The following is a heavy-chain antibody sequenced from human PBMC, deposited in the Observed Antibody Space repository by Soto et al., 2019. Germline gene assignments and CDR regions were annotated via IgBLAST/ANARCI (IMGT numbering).Heavy chain of an antibody. V-gene: IGHV4-30-4*01. CDR3: ARGSITIFGVVINGGFDP. Sequence: PSETLSLTCTVSGGSISSGDYYWSWIRQPPGKGLEWIGYIYYSGSTYYNPSLKSRVTISVDTSKNQFSLKLSSVTAADTAVYYCARGSITIFGVVINGGFDPWGQGTLVTVSS. J-gene: IGHJ5*02. D-gene: IGHD3-3*01. CDR2: IYYSGST. CDR1: GGSISSGDYY.